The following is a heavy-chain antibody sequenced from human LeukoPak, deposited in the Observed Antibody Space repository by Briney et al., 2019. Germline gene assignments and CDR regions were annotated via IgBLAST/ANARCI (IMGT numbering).Heavy chain of an antibody. Sequence: SETLSLTCTVSGGSISSYYWSWIRQPPGKGLEWIGRIYTSGSTNYNPSLKSRVTMSVDTSKNQFSLKLSSVTAADTAVYYCARGAGIVGAGYAFDIWGQGTMVTVSS. CDR2: IYTSGST. D-gene: IGHD1-26*01. CDR1: GGSISSYY. V-gene: IGHV4-4*07. CDR3: ARGAGIVGAGYAFDI. J-gene: IGHJ3*02.